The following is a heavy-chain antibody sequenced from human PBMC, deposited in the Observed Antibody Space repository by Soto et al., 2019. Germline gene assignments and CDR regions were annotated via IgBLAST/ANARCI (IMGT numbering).Heavy chain of an antibody. CDR1: RFTFKNYH. Sequence: PXGSLRLSFAASRFTFKNYHMNWVRQAPGKGLEWVSVIYSGGVTYYPDSVKGRFTTIRDTSKNTVYLQMNSLRADDTAMYYCARDPSTTGYYGLDVWGQGTTVTVSS. V-gene: IGHV3-53*01. CDR3: ARDPSTTGYYGLDV. J-gene: IGHJ6*02. CDR2: IYSGGVT.